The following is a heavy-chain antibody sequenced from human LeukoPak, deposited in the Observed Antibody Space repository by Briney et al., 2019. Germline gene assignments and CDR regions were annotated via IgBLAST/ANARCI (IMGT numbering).Heavy chain of an antibody. Sequence: GGSLRLSCAASGFTFSSYSMNWVRQAPGKGLEWVSSISSCSSSIYYADSVKGRFTISRDNAKNSLYLQMNSLRAEDTAVYYCARASGDIVETATMGSYWGQGTLVTVSS. CDR1: GFTFSSYS. CDR2: ISSCSSSI. CDR3: ARASGDIVETATMGSY. J-gene: IGHJ4*02. D-gene: IGHD5-18*01. V-gene: IGHV3-21*01.